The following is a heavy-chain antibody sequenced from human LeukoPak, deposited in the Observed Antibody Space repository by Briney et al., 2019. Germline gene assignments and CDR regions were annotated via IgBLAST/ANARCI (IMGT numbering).Heavy chain of an antibody. Sequence: SETLSLTCTVSGGSISSGSYYWSWIRQPAGKGLEWIGRIYTSGSTNYNPSLKSRVTISVDTSKNQFSLRLTSVTAADTAVYYCVRTNPWDLTYYFDYWGQGTLVTVSS. J-gene: IGHJ4*02. V-gene: IGHV4-61*02. CDR3: VRTNPWDLTYYFDY. CDR1: GGSISSGSYY. CDR2: IYTSGST. D-gene: IGHD1-14*01.